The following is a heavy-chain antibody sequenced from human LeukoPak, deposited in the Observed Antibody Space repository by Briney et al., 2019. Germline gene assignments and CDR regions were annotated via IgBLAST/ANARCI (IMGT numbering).Heavy chain of an antibody. CDR1: GFTFSDYY. D-gene: IGHD3-3*01. CDR3: ARDDLWSGSPYYFDY. J-gene: IGHJ4*02. Sequence: GGSLRLSCAASGFTFSDYYMSWIRQAPGKGLEWVSYISSSGGTIYYADSVKGRFTISRDNAKNSLYLQMNSLRDEDTAVYYCARDDLWSGSPYYFDYWGQGTLVTVSS. CDR2: ISSSGGTI. V-gene: IGHV3-11*04.